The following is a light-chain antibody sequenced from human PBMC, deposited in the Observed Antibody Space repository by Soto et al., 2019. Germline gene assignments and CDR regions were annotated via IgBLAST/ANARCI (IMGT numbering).Light chain of an antibody. CDR3: QRYNDWPYI. CDR1: QSVSSN. CDR2: EAS. V-gene: IGKV3-15*01. Sequence: EVVMTQSPVTLSVSPGERATLSCRASQSVSSNLAWYQQRPGQAPRLLIYEASTRATGVPGRFSGSGYGRAFTLTISSLQSEDVAVYYCQRYNDWPYIFGQGTNLEIK. J-gene: IGKJ2*01.